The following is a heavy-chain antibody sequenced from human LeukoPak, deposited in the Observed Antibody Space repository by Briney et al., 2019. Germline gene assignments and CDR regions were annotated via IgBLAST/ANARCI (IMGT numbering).Heavy chain of an antibody. D-gene: IGHD2-8*01. J-gene: IGHJ4*02. CDR1: SGSFSDYY. CDR3: ARGKWSSGAALTPIDY. V-gene: IGHV4-34*01. CDR2: INHSGST. Sequence: PSETLSLTCAVYSGSFSDYYWSWIRQPPGKGLEWIGEINHSGSTNYNPSLNSRVIISVDTSKKQFSLKLTSVTAADTAVYYCARGKWSSGAALTPIDYWGRGTRVTVSS.